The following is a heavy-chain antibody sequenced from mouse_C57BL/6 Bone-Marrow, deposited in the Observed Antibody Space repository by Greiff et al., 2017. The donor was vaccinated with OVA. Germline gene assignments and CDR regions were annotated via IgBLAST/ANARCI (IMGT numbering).Heavy chain of an antibody. D-gene: IGHD1-1*01. CDR3: ARKALITTVVADFDY. CDR1: GYTFTSYW. CDR2: IDPSDSYT. V-gene: IGHV1-69*02. Sequence: QVQLQQPGAELVKPGASVKLSCKASGYTFTSYWMHWVKQRPGQGLEWIGVIDPSDSYTNYNQKFKGKATLTVDTSSSTAYMQLSSLTSEDSAVYYCARKALITTVVADFDYWGQGTTLTVSS. J-gene: IGHJ2*01.